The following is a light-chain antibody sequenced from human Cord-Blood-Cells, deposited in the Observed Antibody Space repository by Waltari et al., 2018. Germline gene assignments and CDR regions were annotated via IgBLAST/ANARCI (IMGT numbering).Light chain of an antibody. CDR1: SSDVGSYNP. CDR3: CSYAGSSTWV. CDR2: AGR. V-gene: IGLV2-23*01. Sequence: QSALTQPASVSGSPGQSITISCTGTSSDVGSYNPVSWSQQHPGKAPKLMIYAGRKRPSGCSNRFSCSKAGNTASLTIAGLQAEGESDDYCCSYAGSSTWVFGGGTKLTVL. J-gene: IGLJ3*02.